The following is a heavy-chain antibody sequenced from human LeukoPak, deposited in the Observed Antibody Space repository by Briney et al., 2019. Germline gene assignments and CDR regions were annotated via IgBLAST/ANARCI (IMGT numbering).Heavy chain of an antibody. Sequence: SETLSLTCTVSGGSISSYYWSWIRQPAGKGLEWIGRIYTSGSTNYNPSLKSRVTISVDTSKNQFSLKLSSVTAADTAVYYCARGKQQLAYYYGMDVWGQGTTVTVSS. V-gene: IGHV4-4*07. D-gene: IGHD6-13*01. CDR1: GGSISSYY. J-gene: IGHJ6*02. CDR2: IYTSGST. CDR3: ARGKQQLAYYYGMDV.